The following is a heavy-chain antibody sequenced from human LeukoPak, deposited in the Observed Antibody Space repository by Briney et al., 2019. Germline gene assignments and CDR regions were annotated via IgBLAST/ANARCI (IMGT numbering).Heavy chain of an antibody. Sequence: GGSLRLSCAASGFTFSSYEMNWVRQAPGKGLEWVSYISSSGSTIYYADSVKGRFTISRDIAKKSLYLQMNSLRAEDTAVYYCARLSAMVRGPEDIYYFEYWGQGTLVTVSS. CDR2: ISSSGSTI. J-gene: IGHJ4*02. CDR1: GFTFSSYE. D-gene: IGHD3-10*01. CDR3: ARLSAMVRGPEDIYYFEY. V-gene: IGHV3-48*03.